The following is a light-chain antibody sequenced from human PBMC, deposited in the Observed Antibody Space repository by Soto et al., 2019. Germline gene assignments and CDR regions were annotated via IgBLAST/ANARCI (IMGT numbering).Light chain of an antibody. CDR3: AGWEDSLNGVG. Sequence: SYELTQPPSVSVSPGQTASITCSGDKLGDKYACWYQQKPGQSPVLVIYQDSKRPSGIPERFSGSKSGTSASLAISGLRSEDEADYYCAGWEDSLNGVGFGGGTKVTVL. V-gene: IGLV3-1*01. CDR2: QDS. CDR1: KLGDKY. J-gene: IGLJ2*01.